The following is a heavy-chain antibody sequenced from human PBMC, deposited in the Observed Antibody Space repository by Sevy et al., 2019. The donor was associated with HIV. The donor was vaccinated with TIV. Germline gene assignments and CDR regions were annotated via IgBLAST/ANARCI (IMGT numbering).Heavy chain of an antibody. CDR3: AREGSMGVLSFGESSYYYYGMDV. V-gene: IGHV3-74*01. J-gene: IGHJ6*02. D-gene: IGHD3-10*01. CDR2: LNSDGSST. Sequence: GGSLRLACAASGFTFSSYWMHWIRRAPGKGLVWVSRLNSDGSSTGYADSVKGRFTISRDNAKNTLYLQMNSLRAEDTAVYYCAREGSMGVLSFGESSYYYYGMDVWGQGTTVTVSS. CDR1: GFTFSSYW.